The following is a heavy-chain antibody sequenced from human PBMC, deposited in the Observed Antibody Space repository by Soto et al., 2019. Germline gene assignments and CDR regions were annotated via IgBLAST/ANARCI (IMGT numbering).Heavy chain of an antibody. D-gene: IGHD6-6*01. CDR2: ISGSDDST. J-gene: IGHJ4*02. V-gene: IGHV3-23*01. Sequence: GGSLRLSCAASGFTFSSYAMSWVRQAPGKGLEWVSVISGSDDSTYYADSVKGRFTISRDNSKNTLYLQMNSLRAEDTAVYYCAKRSSSSTLDSGGQGPLVTVSS. CDR3: AKRSSSSTLDS. CDR1: GFTFSSYA.